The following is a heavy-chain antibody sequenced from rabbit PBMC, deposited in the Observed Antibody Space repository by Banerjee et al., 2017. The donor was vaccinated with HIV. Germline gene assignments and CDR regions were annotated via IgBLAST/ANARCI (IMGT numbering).Heavy chain of an antibody. J-gene: IGHJ3*01. CDR2: IYAGSSGAT. Sequence: QEQLEESGGDLVKPEGSLTLTCTASGFSFSGSYWTCWVRQAPGKGLEWIACIYAGSSGATYYANWAKGRFTVSKTSSTTVTLQMTSLTDADTATYFCGRDRDGDAGYGSLALWGQGTLVTVS. V-gene: IGHV1S45*01. D-gene: IGHD6-1*01. CDR1: GFSFSGSYW. CDR3: GRDRDGDAGYGSLAL.